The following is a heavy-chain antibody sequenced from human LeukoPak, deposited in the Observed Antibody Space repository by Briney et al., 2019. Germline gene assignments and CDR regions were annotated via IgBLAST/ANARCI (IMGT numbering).Heavy chain of an antibody. CDR1: GFTFSDYY. CDR2: ISSSGSTI. J-gene: IGHJ5*02. V-gene: IGHV3-11*04. CDR3: ARSTYYDILTGYWNNWFDP. Sequence: GGSLRLSCAASGFTFSDYYMSWIRQAPGKGLEWVSYISSSGSTIYYADSVKGRCTISRDNAKNSLYLQMNSLRAEDTAVYYCARSTYYDILTGYWNNWFDPWGQGTLVTVSS. D-gene: IGHD3-9*01.